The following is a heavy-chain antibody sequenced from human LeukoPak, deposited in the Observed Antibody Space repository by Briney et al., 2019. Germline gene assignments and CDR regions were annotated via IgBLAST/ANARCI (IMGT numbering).Heavy chain of an antibody. CDR2: IGTAGDT. D-gene: IGHD1-26*01. Sequence: GSLRLSCAASGFTFSSYDMHWVRQATGKGLEWVSAIGTAGDTYYPGSVKGRFTISRENAKNSLYLQMNSLRAGDTAVYYCARGGSHDAFDIWGQGTMVTVSS. CDR3: ARGGSHDAFDI. J-gene: IGHJ3*02. V-gene: IGHV3-13*01. CDR1: GFTFSSYD.